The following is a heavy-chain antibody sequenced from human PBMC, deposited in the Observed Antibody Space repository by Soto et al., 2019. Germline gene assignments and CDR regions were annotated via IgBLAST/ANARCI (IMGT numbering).Heavy chain of an antibody. CDR3: ARGGWFGELTKFDP. CDR2: IYYSGST. V-gene: IGHV4-39*01. CDR1: GGSISSSSYY. D-gene: IGHD3-10*01. J-gene: IGHJ5*02. Sequence: PSETLSLTCTVSGGSISSSSYYWGWIRQPPGKGLEWIGSIYYSGSTYYNPSLKSRVTISVDTSKNQFSLKLSSVTAAETAVYYCARGGWFGELTKFDPWGQGTLVTVSA.